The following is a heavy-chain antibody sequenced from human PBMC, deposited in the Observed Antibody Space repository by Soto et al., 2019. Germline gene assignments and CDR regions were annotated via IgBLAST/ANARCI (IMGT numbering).Heavy chain of an antibody. Sequence: QVQLVQSGADVKKPGASVKVSCKTSGYTFSGYSIYWIRQAPGQGLEFMGWINPNSGGTNYAQQFQGRVTMTRDTSVSTAYMELSRLTSADTAIYYCALPVVVTDTFDYWGQGTLVTVSS. CDR3: ALPVVVTDTFDY. J-gene: IGHJ4*02. CDR2: INPNSGGT. V-gene: IGHV1-2*02. CDR1: GYTFSGYS. D-gene: IGHD2-2*01.